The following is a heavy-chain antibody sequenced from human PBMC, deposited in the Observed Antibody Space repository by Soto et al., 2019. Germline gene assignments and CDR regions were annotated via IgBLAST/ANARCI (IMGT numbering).Heavy chain of an antibody. CDR1: GLTVSNNY. J-gene: IGHJ4*01. Sequence: GGSLRLSCAASGLTVSNNYMTWVRQAPGKGLEWVSVINSGGSTYYADSVKGRFIVSRDNSKNTLYLQMNSLRAEDTAVYYCARDSGYGSGASVNHYLDYWGHGTLVTVSS. CDR3: ARDSGYGSGASVNHYLDY. D-gene: IGHD3-10*01. V-gene: IGHV3-53*01. CDR2: INSGGST.